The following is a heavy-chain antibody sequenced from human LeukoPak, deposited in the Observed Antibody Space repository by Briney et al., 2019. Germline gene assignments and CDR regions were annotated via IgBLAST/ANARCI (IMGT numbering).Heavy chain of an antibody. J-gene: IGHJ4*02. D-gene: IGHD4-23*01. V-gene: IGHV3-53*01. CDR1: GFTVSSNY. CDR2: IYSGGNT. CDR3: AKHAVVTPASDADY. Sequence: PGGSLRLSCAASGFTVSSNYMNWVRQAPGKGLEWVSIIYSGGNTYYADSVKGRFTISRDNSKNTLYLQMNSLRAEDTAVYYCAKHAVVTPASDADYWGQGTLVTVSS.